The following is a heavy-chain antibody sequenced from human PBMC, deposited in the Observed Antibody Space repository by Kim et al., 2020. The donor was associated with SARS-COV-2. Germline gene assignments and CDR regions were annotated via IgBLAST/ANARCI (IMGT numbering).Heavy chain of an antibody. D-gene: IGHD1-1*01. CDR3: TSLTTTGENY. CDR2: ISTKAKSYAT. V-gene: IGHV3-73*01. J-gene: IGHJ4*02. CDR1: GFTFSGSN. Sequence: GGSLKVSCAASGFTFSGSNIHWVRQASGKGLEWVGRISTKAKSYATAYGASVKGRFTISRDDSKNTAYLQMNSLRAEDTAVYYCTSLTTTGENYWGRGTLVTVSS.